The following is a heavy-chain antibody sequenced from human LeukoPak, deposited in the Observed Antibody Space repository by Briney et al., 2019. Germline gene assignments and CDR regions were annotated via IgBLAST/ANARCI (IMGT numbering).Heavy chain of an antibody. CDR1: GFTFSDYY. Sequence: GGSLRLSCAASGFTFSDYYMSWVGQAPGKGLEWVSYIIPNIYTNYPDSVNGRFTISRDNAKNSLYLQMASLRAEDTAVYYCARMGIAAVGAYYFDYWGQGTLVAVSS. CDR2: IIPNIYT. V-gene: IGHV3-11*06. D-gene: IGHD6-13*01. J-gene: IGHJ4*02. CDR3: ARMGIAAVGAYYFDY.